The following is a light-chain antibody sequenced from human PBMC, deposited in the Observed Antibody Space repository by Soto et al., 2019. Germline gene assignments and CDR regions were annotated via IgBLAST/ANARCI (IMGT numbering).Light chain of an antibody. CDR1: QNIGTF. Sequence: EIVLTQSPATLSLSPGERATLSWRASQNIGTFLAWYQQKPCQPPRRVIYDSSKRATGIPARFSGSGSGTDFALNISSLGREDFAVYYCQHRDNWPPGAPLGGGTKEEIK. CDR3: QHRDNWPPGAP. V-gene: IGKV3-11*01. CDR2: DSS. J-gene: IGKJ4*01.